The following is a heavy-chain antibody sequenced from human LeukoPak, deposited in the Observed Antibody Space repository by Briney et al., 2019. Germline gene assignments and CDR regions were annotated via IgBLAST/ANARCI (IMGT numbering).Heavy chain of an antibody. V-gene: IGHV1-8*01. CDR1: GYTFTSYD. CDR2: MNPNSGNT. D-gene: IGHD2-2*01. J-gene: IGHJ4*02. Sequence: ASVKVSCKASGYTFTSYDINWVRQATGQGLGWMGWMNPNSGNTGYAQKFQGRVTMTRNTSISTAYMELSSLRSEDTAVYYCARVVPAATYYFDYWGQGTLVTVSS. CDR3: ARVVPAATYYFDY.